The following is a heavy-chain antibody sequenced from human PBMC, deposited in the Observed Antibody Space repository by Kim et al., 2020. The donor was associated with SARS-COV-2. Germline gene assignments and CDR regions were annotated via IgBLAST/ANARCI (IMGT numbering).Heavy chain of an antibody. V-gene: IGHV3-33*01. J-gene: IGHJ6*02. CDR1: GFTFNTYG. D-gene: IGHD3-3*01. CDR2: IWFDGSDK. Sequence: GGSLRLSCSASGFTFNTYGMHWVRQAPGKGLEWVAVIWFDGSDKYYADSVKGQFTISRDNSKDTLYLQMRSLRAEDTAVYYCARGPHYDSWSGYSDYYYGMDVWGQGTTVTVSS. CDR3: ARGPHYDSWSGYSDYYYGMDV.